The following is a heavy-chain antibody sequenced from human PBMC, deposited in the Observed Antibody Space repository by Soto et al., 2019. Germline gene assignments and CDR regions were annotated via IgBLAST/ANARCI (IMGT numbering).Heavy chain of an antibody. V-gene: IGHV1-69*06. CDR3: ASLESSGGGQPRDY. D-gene: IGHD3-3*01. CDR2: IIPIFGTA. CDR1: GGTYSSYA. Sequence: QVQLVQSGAEVKKPGSSVKVSCKASGGTYSSYAISWVRQAPGQGLEWMGGIIPIFGTANYAQKFQGRVTITADKSTSTAYMELSSLRSEDTAVYYCASLESSGGGQPRDYWGQGTLVTVSS. J-gene: IGHJ4*02.